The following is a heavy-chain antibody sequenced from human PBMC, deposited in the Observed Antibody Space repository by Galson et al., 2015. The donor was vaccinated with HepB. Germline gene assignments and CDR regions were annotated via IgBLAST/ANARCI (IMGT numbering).Heavy chain of an antibody. D-gene: IGHD3-16*01. Sequence: SLRLSCAASGFTFSSYDIHWVRQAPGKGLEWVSCLSSSDDIIYYADSVKGRFTISKDNAQNSLFLEMNTLRAEDTAFYYCAASYAFGHGYLDYWGQGTLVTVSS. CDR1: GFTFSSYD. CDR2: LSSSDDII. V-gene: IGHV3-48*03. J-gene: IGHJ4*02. CDR3: AASYAFGHGYLDY.